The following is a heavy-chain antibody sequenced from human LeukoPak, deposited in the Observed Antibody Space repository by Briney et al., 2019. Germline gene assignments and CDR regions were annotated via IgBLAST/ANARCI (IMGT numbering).Heavy chain of an antibody. Sequence: SETLSLTCTVSGASISSYYWSWIRQSPGKGLEWIGYISYSGSTAYDPSLQSRVTISVDTSKNQLFLKLSSVTAADTAVYYCATGGYSSGLSXLWGQGTLVTVS. V-gene: IGHV4-59*01. CDR3: ATGGYSSGLSXL. J-gene: IGHJ4*02. CDR2: ISYSGST. D-gene: IGHD5-18*01. CDR1: GASISSYY.